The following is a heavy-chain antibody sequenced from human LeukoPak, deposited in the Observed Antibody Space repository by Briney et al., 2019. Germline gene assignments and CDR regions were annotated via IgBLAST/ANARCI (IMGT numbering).Heavy chain of an antibody. CDR3: ARGLGRQQLVSPFDY. CDR2: IHYSGNT. CDR1: GDSISSGTFY. Sequence: SETLSLTCTVSGDSISSGTFYWGWVRQPPGKGLEWIGSIHYSGNTYYNPSLKSRVTISVDTSKNQFSLKLTSVTAADTAVYYCARGLGRQQLVSPFDYWGQGTLVTVSS. V-gene: IGHV4-39*07. J-gene: IGHJ4*02. D-gene: IGHD6-13*01.